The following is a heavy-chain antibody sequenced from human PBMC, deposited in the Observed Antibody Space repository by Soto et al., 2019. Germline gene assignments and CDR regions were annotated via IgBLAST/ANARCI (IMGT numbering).Heavy chain of an antibody. J-gene: IGHJ4*02. D-gene: IGHD5-12*01. Sequence: QVQLVQSGAEVKKPGSSVKVSCKTSGGTFSNDIITWVRQAPGQGLEWMGRIIPLLGIANYAQNFKGRVTTTADQSTGTAYMEVNSLRSEDTAVYYCARDSPIGSTFRGYDAIDYWGQGTLVTVSS. CDR3: ARDSPIGSTFRGYDAIDY. CDR2: IIPLLGIA. CDR1: GGTFSNDI. V-gene: IGHV1-69*08.